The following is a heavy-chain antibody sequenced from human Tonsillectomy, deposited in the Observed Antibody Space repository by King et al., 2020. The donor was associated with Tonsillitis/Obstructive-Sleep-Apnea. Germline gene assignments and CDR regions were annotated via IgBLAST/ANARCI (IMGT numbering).Heavy chain of an antibody. Sequence: VQLVESGGGLVQPGGSLRLSCAASGFTFSSYSMNWVRQAPGKGLEWVSYIRSSSSTIYYADAVKGRVTVSRDNAKNSLYLHMNSLRDEDTAVYYCARGDFWSCHYYYYMDVWGKGTTVTVSS. V-gene: IGHV3-48*02. D-gene: IGHD3-3*01. J-gene: IGHJ6*03. CDR1: GFTFSSYS. CDR3: ARGDFWSCHYYYYMDV. CDR2: IRSSSSTI.